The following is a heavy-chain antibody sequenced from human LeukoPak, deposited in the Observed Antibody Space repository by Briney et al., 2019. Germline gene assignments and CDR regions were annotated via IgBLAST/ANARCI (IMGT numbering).Heavy chain of an antibody. CDR3: ARDSEYSSSFAFDI. J-gene: IGHJ3*02. Sequence: GGSLRLSCAASGFTFSSYWMSWVRQAPGKGLEWVANIKQDGSEKYYVDSVKGRFTISRDNAKNSLYLQMNSLRAEDTAVYYCARDSEYSSSFAFDIWGPGTVVTASS. CDR1: GFTFSSYW. CDR2: IKQDGSEK. D-gene: IGHD6-13*01. V-gene: IGHV3-7*01.